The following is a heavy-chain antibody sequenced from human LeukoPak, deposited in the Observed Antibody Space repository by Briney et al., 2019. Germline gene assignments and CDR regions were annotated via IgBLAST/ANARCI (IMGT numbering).Heavy chain of an antibody. CDR2: ISSGGSYI. Sequence: GGSLRLSCVASGFSVSTTAMNWVRQAPGKGLEWVSSISSGGSYIYYADSVKGRFTISRDNADDLLYLQMTSLRVEDTAVYYCARVIAGIPSAWGQGTLVTVSS. J-gene: IGHJ5*02. V-gene: IGHV3-21*01. CDR3: ARVIAGIPSA. CDR1: GFSVSTTA. D-gene: IGHD2-21*02.